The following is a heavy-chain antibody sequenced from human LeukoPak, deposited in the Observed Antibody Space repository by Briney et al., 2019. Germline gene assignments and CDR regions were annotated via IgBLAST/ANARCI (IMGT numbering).Heavy chain of an antibody. J-gene: IGHJ6*02. D-gene: IGHD1-7*01. CDR1: GFTFSSYG. V-gene: IGHV3-33*08. CDR2: IWYGGSNK. CDR3: ARIGGTHYYYYYGMDV. Sequence: PGRSLRLSCAASGFTFSSYGMHWVRQAPGKGLEWVAVIWYGGSNKYYADSVKGRFTISRDNSKNTLYLQMNSLRAEDTAVYYCARIGGTHYYYYYGMDVWGQGTTVTVSS.